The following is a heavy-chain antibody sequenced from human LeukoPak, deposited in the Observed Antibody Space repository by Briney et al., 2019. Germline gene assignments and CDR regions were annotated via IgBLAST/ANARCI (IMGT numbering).Heavy chain of an antibody. CDR2: ISGSGGST. CDR3: AKSPTYSSGWYGKFDY. J-gene: IGHJ4*02. D-gene: IGHD6-19*01. CDR1: GFTFSSYA. V-gene: IGHV3-23*01. Sequence: PGGSLRLSCAASGFTFSSYAMSWVRQAPGKGLEGVSAISGSGGSTYYADSVKGRFTISRDNSKNTLYLQMNSLRAEDTAVYYCAKSPTYSSGWYGKFDYWGQGTLVTVSS.